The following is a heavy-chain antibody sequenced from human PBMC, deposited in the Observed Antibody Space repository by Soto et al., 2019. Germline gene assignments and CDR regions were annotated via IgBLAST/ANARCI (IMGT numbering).Heavy chain of an antibody. D-gene: IGHD3-3*01. Sequence: GGSLRLSCAASGFPFSTYAMSWVRQAPGKGLEWVSAISANGDIIYYADSVKGRFTISRDNSKKEVYLQMSSLRAEDTALYYCAKDVCAFWNGCRYYFDCWGQGSLVTVSS. J-gene: IGHJ4*02. V-gene: IGHV3-23*01. CDR3: AKDVCAFWNGCRYYFDC. CDR1: GFPFSTYA. CDR2: ISANGDII.